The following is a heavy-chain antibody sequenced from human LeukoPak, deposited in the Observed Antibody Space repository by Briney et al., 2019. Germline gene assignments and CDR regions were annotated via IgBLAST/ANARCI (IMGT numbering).Heavy chain of an antibody. CDR3: AREPNYDYVWGSYRYAPLGAFDI. D-gene: IGHD3-16*02. CDR2: ISYDGSNK. V-gene: IGHV3-30-3*01. CDR1: GFTFSSYA. J-gene: IGHJ3*02. Sequence: GGSLRLSCAASGFTFSSYAMHWVRQAPGKGLEWVAVISYDGSNKYYADSVKGRFTISRDNSKNTLYLQMNSLRAEDTAVYYCAREPNYDYVWGSYRYAPLGAFDIWGQGTMVTVSS.